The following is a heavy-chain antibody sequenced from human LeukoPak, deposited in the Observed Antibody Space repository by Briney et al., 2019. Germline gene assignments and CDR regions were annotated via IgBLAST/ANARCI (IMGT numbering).Heavy chain of an antibody. V-gene: IGHV3-30-3*01. J-gene: IGHJ4*02. CDR1: GFTFSSYA. Sequence: PGRSLRLSCAASGFTFSSYAMHWVRQAPGKGLEWVAVISYDGSNKYYADSVKGRSTISRDNSKNTLYLQMNSLRAEDTAVYYCARGTSYGDLDYWGQGTLVTVSS. CDR3: ARGTSYGDLDY. D-gene: IGHD4-17*01. CDR2: ISYDGSNK.